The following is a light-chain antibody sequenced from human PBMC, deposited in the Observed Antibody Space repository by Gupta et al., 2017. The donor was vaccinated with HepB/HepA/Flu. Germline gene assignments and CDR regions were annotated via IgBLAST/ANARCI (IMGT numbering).Light chain of an antibody. J-gene: IGLJ1*01. V-gene: IGLV2-14*01. CDR1: SSDVGGYNY. Sequence: SALTQPASVSGSPGQSITISCTGTSSDVGGYNYVYWYQQHPCKAPKLMSYDVSNRHSGVANRFSGSKSGNTASLTISGLQAEDEADYYCSSYTSSSTVSVFGTGTKVTVL. CDR2: DVS. CDR3: SSYTSSSTVSV.